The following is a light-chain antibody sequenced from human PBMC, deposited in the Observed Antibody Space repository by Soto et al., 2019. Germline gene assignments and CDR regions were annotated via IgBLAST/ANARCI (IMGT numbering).Light chain of an antibody. V-gene: IGKV1-27*01. J-gene: IGKJ5*01. Sequence: DIQMTQSPSSLSASVGDRVTITCRASQGISNFLAWYQQKPGKVPKLLISAASTLQSGVPSRFSGSGSGPDFTLTITSLQPEDVATYYWQKYSSVITFGQGTRLEIK. CDR1: QGISNF. CDR3: QKYSSVIT. CDR2: AAS.